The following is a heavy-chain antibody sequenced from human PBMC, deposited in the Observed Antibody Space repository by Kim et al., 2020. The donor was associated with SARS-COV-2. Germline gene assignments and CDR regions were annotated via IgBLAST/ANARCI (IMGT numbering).Heavy chain of an antibody. D-gene: IGHD3-22*01. J-gene: IGHJ4*02. CDR1: GFTFSSYS. CDR2: ISSSSSTI. Sequence: GGSLRLSCAASGFTFSSYSMNWVRQAPGKGLEWVSYISSSSSTIYYADSVKGRFTISRDNAKNSLYLQMNSLRAEDTAVYYCARDRPINSSGYMGSLGYWGQGTLVTVSS. V-gene: IGHV3-48*04. CDR3: ARDRPINSSGYMGSLGY.